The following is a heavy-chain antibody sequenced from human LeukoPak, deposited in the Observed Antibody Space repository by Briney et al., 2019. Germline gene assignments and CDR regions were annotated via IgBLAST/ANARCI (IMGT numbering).Heavy chain of an antibody. CDR2: IYYSGST. V-gene: IGHV4-59*12. CDR3: ARGDAGVVVVAATHTFDY. J-gene: IGHJ4*02. CDR1: GGSISSYY. D-gene: IGHD2-15*01. Sequence: SETLSLTCTVSGGSISSYYWSWIRQPPGKGLEWIGYIYYSGSTNYNPTLKSRVTISVDTSKNQFSLKLSSVTAADTAVYYCARGDAGVVVVAATHTFDYWGQGTLVTVSS.